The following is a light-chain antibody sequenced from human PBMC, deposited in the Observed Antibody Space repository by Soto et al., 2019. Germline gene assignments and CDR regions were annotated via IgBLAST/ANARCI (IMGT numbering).Light chain of an antibody. Sequence: ETVLTQSPGTLSLSPGERATLFCRASQSVSSSYLAWYQQKPGQAPRLLIYGASSRATGIPDRFSGSGYGTDFPLTISRLEPEDFAVYYCQQHGSSPPSWTFGQGTKVEIK. CDR2: GAS. J-gene: IGKJ1*01. CDR3: QQHGSSPPSWT. V-gene: IGKV3-20*01. CDR1: QSVSSSY.